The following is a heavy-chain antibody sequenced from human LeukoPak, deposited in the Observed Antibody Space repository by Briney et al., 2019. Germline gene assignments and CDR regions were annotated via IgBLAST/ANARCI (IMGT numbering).Heavy chain of an antibody. CDR3: ARDFYGYYDSSGYYHYFDY. CDR1: GYTFTGYY. D-gene: IGHD3-22*01. V-gene: IGHV1-2*02. J-gene: IGHJ4*02. CDR2: INPNSGGT. Sequence: ASVKVSCKASGYTFTGYYMHWVRQAPGQGLEWMGWINPNSGGTNYAQKFQGRVTMTRDTSISTAYMEPSRLRSDDTAVYYCARDFYGYYDSSGYYHYFDYWGQGTLVTVSS.